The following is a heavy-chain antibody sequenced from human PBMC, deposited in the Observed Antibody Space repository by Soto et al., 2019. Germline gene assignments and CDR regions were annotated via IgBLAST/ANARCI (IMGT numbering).Heavy chain of an antibody. Sequence: ASVKVSCKASGYTFTSYSMHWVRQAPGQRLEWMGWINAGNGNTKYSQKFQGRVTITRDTSASTAYMELSSLRSEDTAVYYCARVPGNWGNYYYYGMDVWGQGTTVTVSS. J-gene: IGHJ6*02. CDR3: ARVPGNWGNYYYYGMDV. CDR1: GYTFTSYS. V-gene: IGHV1-3*01. D-gene: IGHD7-27*01. CDR2: INAGNGNT.